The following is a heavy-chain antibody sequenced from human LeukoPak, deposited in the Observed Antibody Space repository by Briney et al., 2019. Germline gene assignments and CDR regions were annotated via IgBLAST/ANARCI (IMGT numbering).Heavy chain of an antibody. D-gene: IGHD4-17*01. Sequence: SEPLSLTCAVSDASFSSHSWTWIRQPPGKGLEWIGYISYIGSTNYNPSLKSRVTISIDTSKNQFSLKLTSVTAADTAVYYCARDLVTVTKGFDIWGQGTMVSVSS. CDR2: ISYIGST. CDR1: DASFSSHS. J-gene: IGHJ3*02. CDR3: ARDLVTVTKGFDI. V-gene: IGHV4-59*11.